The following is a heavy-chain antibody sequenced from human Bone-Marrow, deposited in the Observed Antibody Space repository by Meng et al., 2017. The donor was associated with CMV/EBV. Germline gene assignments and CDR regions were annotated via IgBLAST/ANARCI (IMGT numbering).Heavy chain of an antibody. Sequence: GGSLRLSCAASGFTFSSYAMHWVRQAPGKGLEWVAVISYEGSNKYYADSVKGRFTISRDNSKNTLYLQMNSLRAEDTAVYYCARDLDSYDYYYYYGMDVWGQGTTVTVSS. CDR1: GFTFSSYA. D-gene: IGHD5-18*01. J-gene: IGHJ6*02. CDR2: ISYEGSNK. V-gene: IGHV3-30-3*01. CDR3: ARDLDSYDYYYYYGMDV.